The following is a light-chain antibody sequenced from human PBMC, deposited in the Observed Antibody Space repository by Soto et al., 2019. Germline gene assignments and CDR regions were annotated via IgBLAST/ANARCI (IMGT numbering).Light chain of an antibody. CDR3: NSLSAAGSSYV. J-gene: IGLJ1*01. CDR1: SSDVGSHNH. CDR2: EVS. Sequence: QSVLTQPASVSGSPGQSIAISCTGTSSDVGSHNHVSWYQQYPGKAPKLIIYEVSNRPSGVSARFSGSKFGSTASLTISGLQAEDEAEYYCNSLSAAGSSYVFGPGTKLTVL. V-gene: IGLV2-14*01.